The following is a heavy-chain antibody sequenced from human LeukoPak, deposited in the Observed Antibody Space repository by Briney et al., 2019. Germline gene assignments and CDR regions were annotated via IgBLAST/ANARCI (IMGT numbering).Heavy chain of an antibody. CDR1: GFTFSSYG. V-gene: IGHV3-30*03. CDR2: ISYDGSNK. CDR3: VREDYGLDI. J-gene: IGHJ3*02. D-gene: IGHD3-10*01. Sequence: GRSLRLSCAASGFTFSSYGMHWVRQAPGKGLEWVAVISYDGSNKYYADSVKGRFTISRDNSKNTLYLQMDSLNGEDTAVYYCVREDYGLDIWGQGTLVTVSS.